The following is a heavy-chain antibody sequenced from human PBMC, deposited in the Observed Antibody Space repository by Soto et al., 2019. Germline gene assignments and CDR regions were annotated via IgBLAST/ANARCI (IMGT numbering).Heavy chain of an antibody. D-gene: IGHD2-15*01. Sequence: SETLSLTCAVSGGSISSSNWWSRVGQPPGKGLEWIGEIYHSGSTNYNPSLKSRVTISVDKSKNQFSLKLSSVTAADTAVYYRAREEGYCSGGSCSTHSWFDPWGQGTLVTVSS. CDR2: IYHSGST. CDR1: GGSISSSNW. J-gene: IGHJ5*02. V-gene: IGHV4-4*02. CDR3: AREEGYCSGGSCSTHSWFDP.